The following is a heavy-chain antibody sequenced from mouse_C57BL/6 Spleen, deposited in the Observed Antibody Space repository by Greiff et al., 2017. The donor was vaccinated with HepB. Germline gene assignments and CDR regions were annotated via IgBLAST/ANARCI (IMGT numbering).Heavy chain of an antibody. J-gene: IGHJ2*01. CDR2: IYPGSGST. V-gene: IGHV1-55*01. CDR3: ARFMTTVVATGFDY. CDR1: GYTFTSYW. Sequence: VQLQQPGAELVKPGASVKMSCKASGYTFTSYWITWVKQRPGQGLEWIGDIYPGSGSTNYNEKFKSKATLTVDTSSSTAYMQLSSLTSEDSAVYYCARFMTTVVATGFDYWGQGTTLTVSS. D-gene: IGHD1-1*01.